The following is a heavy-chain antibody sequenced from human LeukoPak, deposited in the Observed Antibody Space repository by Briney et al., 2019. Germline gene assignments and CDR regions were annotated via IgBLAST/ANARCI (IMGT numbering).Heavy chain of an antibody. CDR3: ARGPVTTQTFDY. CDR1: GGSISSSSYY. V-gene: IGHV4-39*01. Sequence: PSETLSLTCTVSGGSISSSSYYWGWIRQPPGKGLEWIGSIYYSGSTYYNPSLKSRVTISVDTSKNQVSLRLSSVTAADTAVYYCARGPVTTQTFDYWGQGTLVTVSS. J-gene: IGHJ4*02. CDR2: IYYSGST. D-gene: IGHD4-17*01.